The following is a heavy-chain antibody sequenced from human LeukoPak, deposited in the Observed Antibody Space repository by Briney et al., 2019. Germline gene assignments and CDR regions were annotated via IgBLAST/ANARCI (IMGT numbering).Heavy chain of an antibody. V-gene: IGHV1-3*01. CDR1: GYTFTSYA. CDR2: INAGNGNT. CDR3: ARSLMVYDADYYYYMDV. D-gene: IGHD2-8*01. J-gene: IGHJ6*03. Sequence: ASVKVSCKASGYTFTSYAMHWVRQAPGQRLEWMGWINAGNGNTKYSQKFQGRVTITRDTSASTAYMELSSLRSDDTAVYFCARSLMVYDADYYYYMDVWGKGTTVTVSS.